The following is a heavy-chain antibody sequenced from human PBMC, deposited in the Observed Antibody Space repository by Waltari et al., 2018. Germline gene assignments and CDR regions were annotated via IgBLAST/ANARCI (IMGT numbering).Heavy chain of an antibody. CDR3: ASKRGYSGYASFISDY. V-gene: IGHV4-39*01. Sequence: QLQLQESGPGLVKPSETLSLTCTVSGGSITSNNHYWGLIRQPPGTGPEWIGSIYYSGRPYYNPSLQSRVTISIDTSKNQFSLKLTSVTAADTAVYFCASKRGYSGYASFISDYWGQGTLVTVSS. J-gene: IGHJ4*02. D-gene: IGHD5-12*01. CDR2: IYYSGRP. CDR1: GGSITSNNHY.